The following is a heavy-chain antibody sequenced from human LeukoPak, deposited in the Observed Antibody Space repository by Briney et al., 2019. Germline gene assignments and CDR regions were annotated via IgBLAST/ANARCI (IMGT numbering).Heavy chain of an antibody. CDR2: ISRSGGST. D-gene: IGHD3-10*01. Sequence: GRTLRLSCAASGFTFSYYGMNWVRQAPGKGLEWVSGISRSGGSTYYADSVRGRFTISRDSSRNTLYLQMNSLRAEDTAVYYCAKDASALWFGDLSYYFDNWGQGTLVTVSS. CDR1: GFTFSYYG. J-gene: IGHJ4*02. CDR3: AKDASALWFGDLSYYFDN. V-gene: IGHV3-23*01.